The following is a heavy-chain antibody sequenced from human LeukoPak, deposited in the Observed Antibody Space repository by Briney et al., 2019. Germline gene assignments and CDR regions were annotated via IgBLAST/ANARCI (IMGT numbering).Heavy chain of an antibody. J-gene: IGHJ4*02. CDR2: ISSSSSYT. CDR3: ARGGADYVIGY. D-gene: IGHD4-17*01. CDR1: GFTFSDYY. V-gene: IGHV3-11*06. Sequence: GGSLRLSCAASGFTFSDYYMSWIRQAPGKGLEWISFISSSSSYTNYADSVKGRFTISRDNTKNSLHLQMNNLRAEDTAVYYCARGGADYVIGYWGQGTLVTVSS.